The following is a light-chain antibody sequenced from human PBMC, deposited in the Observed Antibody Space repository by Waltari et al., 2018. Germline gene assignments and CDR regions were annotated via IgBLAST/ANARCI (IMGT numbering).Light chain of an antibody. Sequence: DIVMTQSPDSLAVSLGERATINCKSSQSVLYSSNNKNYLAWYQQKPGQPPTLLIYWASTRESGVPDRFSGSGSGTDFPLTISSLQAEDVAVYYCQQYYSTPPLTFGGGTKVEIK. CDR1: QSVLYSSNNKNY. CDR2: WAS. J-gene: IGKJ4*01. V-gene: IGKV4-1*01. CDR3: QQYYSTPPLT.